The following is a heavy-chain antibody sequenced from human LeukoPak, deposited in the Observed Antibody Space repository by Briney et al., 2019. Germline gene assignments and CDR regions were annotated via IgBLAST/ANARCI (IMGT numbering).Heavy chain of an antibody. CDR2: INPNSGGT. D-gene: IGHD3-3*01. J-gene: IGHJ4*02. V-gene: IGHV1-2*02. CDR3: ARDPYDFWSGYSAGFDY. Sequence: ASVKVSCKASGYTFTGYYMHWVRQAPGQGLEWMGWINPNSGGTNYAQKFQGRVTMTRDTSISTAYMELSRLRSDDTAVYYCARDPYDFWSGYSAGFDYWGQGTLVTVSS. CDR1: GYTFTGYY.